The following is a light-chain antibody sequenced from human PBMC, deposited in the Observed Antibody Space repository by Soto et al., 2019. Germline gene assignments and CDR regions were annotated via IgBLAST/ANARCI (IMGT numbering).Light chain of an antibody. CDR2: DVS. V-gene: IGLV2-14*03. CDR1: SSDVGAYNY. J-gene: IGLJ1*01. CDR3: SSYTSTNVYV. Sequence: QSALTQPASVSGSPGQSITISCTGTSSDVGAYNYVSWYQQHPGEAPKLLIYDVSNRPSGVSNRFSGSKSGNTASLTISGLQAEDEADYYCSSYTSTNVYVFATGTKVNVL.